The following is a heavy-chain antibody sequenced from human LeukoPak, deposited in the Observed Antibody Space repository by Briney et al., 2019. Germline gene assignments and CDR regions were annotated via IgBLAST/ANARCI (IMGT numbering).Heavy chain of an antibody. V-gene: IGHV1-24*01. CDR3: ATYITMDAATDY. D-gene: IGHD3-10*01. CDR2: FDPEDGET. J-gene: IGHJ4*02. Sequence: GASVKVSCKASGYTFTSYGISWVRQAPGQGLEWMGSFDPEDGETIYAQKFQGRVTMTEDTSTDTAYMELSSLRSEDTAVYYCATYITMDAATDYWGQGTLLTVSS. CDR1: GYTFTSYG.